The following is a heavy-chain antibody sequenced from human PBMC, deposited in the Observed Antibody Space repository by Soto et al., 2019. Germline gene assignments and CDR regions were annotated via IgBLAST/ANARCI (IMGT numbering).Heavy chain of an antibody. V-gene: IGHV3-33*01. J-gene: IGHJ6*01. Sequence: QVHLVEYGGVVGQPGRSLRLSCAASGFTFSRYGKHLFRKAPGKGLEWVAVIWYDGSNKYYAYSVNGRFTISIDNSKTTLYLQMNCLRAEVTSVYYCSREVEARSVSYFYYSFYGMDVWGQGTTVTVSS. CDR2: IWYDGSNK. D-gene: IGHD1-26*01. CDR1: GFTFSRYG. CDR3: SREVEARSVSYFYYSFYGMDV.